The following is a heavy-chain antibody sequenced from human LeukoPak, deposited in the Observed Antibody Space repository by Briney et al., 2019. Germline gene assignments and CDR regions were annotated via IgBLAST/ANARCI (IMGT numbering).Heavy chain of an antibody. CDR3: ASGRTDIAVVPATLRNYYFDY. D-gene: IGHD2-2*01. Sequence: SETLSLTCTVSGDSISSRSYYWGWIRQPPGKGLEWIGSIYYSGSTYYNPSLKSRVTISVNTSKSQFSLKLSSVTAADTAVYYCASGRTDIAVVPATLRNYYFDYWGQGTLVTVSS. J-gene: IGHJ4*02. CDR2: IYYSGST. V-gene: IGHV4-39*07. CDR1: GDSISSRSYY.